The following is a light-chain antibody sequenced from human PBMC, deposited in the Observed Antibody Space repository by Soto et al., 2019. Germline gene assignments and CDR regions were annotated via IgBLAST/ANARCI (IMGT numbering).Light chain of an antibody. J-gene: IGLJ3*02. CDR2: STS. CDR1: TGAVTSGYY. V-gene: IGLV7-43*01. CDR3: LLYYGGARLWV. Sequence: QAVVTREPSLTVSPGGTVTLTCASSTGAVTSGYYPNWFQQKPGQAPRALIYSTSNKQSWTPARFSGSLLGGKAALTLSGVQPEDEAEYYCLLYYGGARLWVFGGGTKVTVL.